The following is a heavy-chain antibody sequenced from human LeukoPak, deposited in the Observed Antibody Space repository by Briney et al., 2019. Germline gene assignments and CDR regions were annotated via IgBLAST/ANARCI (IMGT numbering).Heavy chain of an antibody. CDR1: GFTFSSYS. CDR2: ISSSSSYI. CDR3: ARVRGYSYGYDFDY. J-gene: IGHJ4*02. Sequence: GGSLRLSCAASGFTFSSYSMNWVRQAPGKGLEWVSSISSSSSYIYYADSVKGRFTISRDNAKNSLYLQMNSLRAEDTAVYYCARVRGYSYGYDFDYWGQGTLVTVSS. V-gene: IGHV3-21*01. D-gene: IGHD5-18*01.